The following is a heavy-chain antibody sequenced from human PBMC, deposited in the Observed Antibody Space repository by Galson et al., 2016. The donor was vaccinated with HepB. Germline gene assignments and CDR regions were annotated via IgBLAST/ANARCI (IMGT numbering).Heavy chain of an antibody. D-gene: IGHD3-10*01. CDR2: ISFDGNNK. V-gene: IGHV3-30*18. Sequence: LRLSCAASGFTFSSYGMHWVRQAPGEGLEWVAVISFDGNNKFYGDSVKGRFTISRDASTNTLFLQMDSLRLEDTAVYYCAKAGQFDYFASHWGQGTLVTVSS. CDR3: AKAGQFDYFASH. J-gene: IGHJ4*02. CDR1: GFTFSSYG.